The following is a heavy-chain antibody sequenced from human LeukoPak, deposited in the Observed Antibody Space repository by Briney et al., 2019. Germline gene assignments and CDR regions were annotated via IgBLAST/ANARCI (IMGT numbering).Heavy chain of an antibody. CDR1: GDSISSGGYY. CDR2: IYYTGST. D-gene: IGHD4-17*01. CDR3: ASRVVYGDYLDY. Sequence: SQTLSLTCTVSGDSISSGGYYWSWIRQHPGKGLEWTGYIYYTGSTSYNPSLKSRVSISGDTSKNQFSLKLSSVTAADTAVYYCASRVVYGDYLDYWGQGTLVTVSS. V-gene: IGHV4-31*03. J-gene: IGHJ4*01.